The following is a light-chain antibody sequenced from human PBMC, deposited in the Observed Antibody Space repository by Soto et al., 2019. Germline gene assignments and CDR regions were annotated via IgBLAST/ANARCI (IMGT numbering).Light chain of an antibody. V-gene: IGLV2-14*01. J-gene: IGLJ1*01. CDR3: TSYTSTDTLLYV. CDR2: EVS. CDR1: SSDVGGYNY. Sequence: QSALTQPASVSGSPGQSITISCTGTSSDVGGYNYVSWYQQHPGKAPKLLIYEVSHRPSGVSNRFSGSKSGNTASLTISGLQAEDEAEYYCTSYTSTDTLLYVFGTGTKLTVL.